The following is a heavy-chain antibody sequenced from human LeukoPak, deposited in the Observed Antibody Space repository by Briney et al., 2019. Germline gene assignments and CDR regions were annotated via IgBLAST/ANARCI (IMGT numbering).Heavy chain of an antibody. V-gene: IGHV4-34*01. J-gene: IGHJ5*02. CDR1: GGSFSGYY. CDR3: ARRGFSSGWYSLRYWFDP. D-gene: IGHD6-19*01. Sequence: SETRSLTCAVYGGSFSGYYWSWIRQPPGKGLEWIGEINHSGSTNYNPSLKSRVTISVDTSKNQFSLKLSSVTAADTAVYYCARRGFSSGWYSLRYWFDPWGQGTLVTVSS. CDR2: INHSGST.